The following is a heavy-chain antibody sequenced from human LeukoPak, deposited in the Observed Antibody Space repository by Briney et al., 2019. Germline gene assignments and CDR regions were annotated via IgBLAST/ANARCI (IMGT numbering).Heavy chain of an antibody. V-gene: IGHV4-34*01. Sequence: TASETLSLTCAVYGGSFRGYFWGWVRQTPGKGLEWLGEITHNGGTNYMPSLSGRVSVFQDVSKNQFSLKLSSATAADTGVHYCARGNSGSHWGDHYFYMDVWGKGTTVIVSS. CDR1: GGSFRGYF. J-gene: IGHJ6*03. D-gene: IGHD1-26*01. CDR3: ARGNSGSHWGDHYFYMDV. CDR2: ITHNGGT.